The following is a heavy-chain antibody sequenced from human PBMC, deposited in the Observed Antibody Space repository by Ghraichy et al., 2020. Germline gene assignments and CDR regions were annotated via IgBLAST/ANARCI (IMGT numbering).Heavy chain of an antibody. V-gene: IGHV3-7*01. Sequence: GEALNISCAASGFTFSSYWMSWVRQAPGKGLEWVANIKQDGSEKYYVDSVKGRFTISRDNAKNSLYLQMNSLRAEDTAVYYCARDWYFDLWGRGTLVTVSS. CDR2: IKQDGSEK. J-gene: IGHJ2*01. CDR3: ARDWYFDL. CDR1: GFTFSSYW.